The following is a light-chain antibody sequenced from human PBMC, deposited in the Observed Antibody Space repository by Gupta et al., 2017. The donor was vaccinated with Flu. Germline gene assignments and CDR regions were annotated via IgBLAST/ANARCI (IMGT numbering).Light chain of an antibody. J-gene: IGKJ1*01. CDR2: GAS. Sequence: IVVTQSPESLAVSLGERATINCKSSQSVLSSSDNKICLAWFQQKPGQSPRLLIYGASIRETGVPDRFSGSGSGTDFTLTTSGLQAEDVAVYYCQQYYSIPWTFGPGTKVENK. V-gene: IGKV4-1*01. CDR3: QQYYSIPWT. CDR1: QSVLSSSDNKIC.